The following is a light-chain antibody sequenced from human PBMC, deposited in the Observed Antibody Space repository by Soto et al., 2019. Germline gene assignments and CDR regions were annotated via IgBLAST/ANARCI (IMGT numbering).Light chain of an antibody. CDR1: SSDVGGYNY. CDR3: SSYTSSSTLV. V-gene: IGLV2-14*01. J-gene: IGLJ3*02. CDR2: EVS. Sequence: QSALTQPASVSGSPGQSITISCTGTSSDVGGYNYVSWYQQHPGKAPKLMIHEVSNRPSGVSNRFSGSKSGNTAPLTISGLQAEDEADYYCSSYTSSSTLVFGGGTKLTVL.